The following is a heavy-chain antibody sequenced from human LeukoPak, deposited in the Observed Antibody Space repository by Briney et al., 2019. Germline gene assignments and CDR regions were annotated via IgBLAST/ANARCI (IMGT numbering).Heavy chain of an antibody. D-gene: IGHD2-2*01. J-gene: IGHJ5*02. CDR3: ARRSCSSTSCYYRGNWFDP. Sequence: SETLSLTCTVSGGSIGSYYWSWIRQPPGKGLEWIGYTYYSGSTNYNPSLKSRVTISVDTSKNQFSLKLSSVTAADTAVYYCARRSCSSTSCYYRGNWFDPWGQGTLVTVSS. CDR2: TYYSGST. CDR1: GGSIGSYY. V-gene: IGHV4-59*12.